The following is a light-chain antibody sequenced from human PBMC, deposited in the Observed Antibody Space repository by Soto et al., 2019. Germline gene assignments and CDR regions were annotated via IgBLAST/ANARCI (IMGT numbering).Light chain of an antibody. CDR3: SSYAGSIYV. CDR2: EVS. J-gene: IGLJ1*01. V-gene: IGLV2-8*01. CDR1: SSDVGGYNY. Sequence: QSVLTQPPSASGAPGQAVTISCTGTSSDVGGYNYVSWYQQHPGKAPKLMIYEVSKRPSGVPDRFSGSKSGNTASLTVPGLQAEDEADYYCSSYAGSIYVFGTGTKVTVL.